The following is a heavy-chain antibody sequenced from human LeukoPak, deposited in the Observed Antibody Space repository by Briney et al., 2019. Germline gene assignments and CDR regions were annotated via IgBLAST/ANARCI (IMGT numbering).Heavy chain of an antibody. CDR2: IWYDGSNK. CDR1: GFTFSSYG. CDR3: ARDRYSSSWYQGSYYGMDV. J-gene: IGHJ6*02. V-gene: IGHV3-33*01. Sequence: PGRSLRLSCAASGFTFSSYGMQWVRQAPGKGLEWVAVIWYDGSNKYYADSVKGRFTISRDNSKNTLYLQMNSLRAEDTAVYYCARDRYSSSWYQGSYYGMDVWGQGTTVTVSS. D-gene: IGHD6-13*01.